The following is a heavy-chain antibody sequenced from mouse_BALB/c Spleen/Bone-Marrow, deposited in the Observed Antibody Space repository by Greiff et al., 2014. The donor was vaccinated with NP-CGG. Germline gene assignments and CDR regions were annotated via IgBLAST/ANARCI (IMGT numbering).Heavy chain of an antibody. Sequence: QVQLKESGPDLVAPSQSLSITCTVSGFSLTLYGVHWIRQSPGKGLEWLVVIWSDGTTTYNSALKSRLSINKDNSKSQVFLKLNSLQTDDTAMYYCARHERGYPYAMDYWGQGTSVTVSS. CDR1: GFSLTLYG. J-gene: IGHJ4*01. V-gene: IGHV2-6-2*01. CDR2: IWSDGTT. CDR3: ARHERGYPYAMDY. D-gene: IGHD2-2*01.